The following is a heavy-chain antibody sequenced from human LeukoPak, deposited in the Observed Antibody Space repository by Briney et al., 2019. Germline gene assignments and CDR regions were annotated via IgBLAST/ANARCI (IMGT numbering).Heavy chain of an antibody. CDR2: IYHSGFT. Sequence: PSETLSLTCAVSGYSISSGLYWGWIRQPPGKGLEWIGSIYHSGFTYYNPSLKSRVTISVDTSKNQFSQKLSSVTAADTAVYYCARVHCSSSSCYLYDYWGQGTLVTVSS. J-gene: IGHJ4*02. V-gene: IGHV4-38-2*01. CDR3: ARVHCSSSSCYLYDY. D-gene: IGHD2-2*01. CDR1: GYSISSGLY.